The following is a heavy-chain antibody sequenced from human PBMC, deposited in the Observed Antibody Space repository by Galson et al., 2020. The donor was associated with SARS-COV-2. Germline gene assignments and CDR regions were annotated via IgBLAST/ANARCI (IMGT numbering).Heavy chain of an antibody. D-gene: IGHD2-21*02. CDR2: IIPIFGTA. CDR3: ARAGYCGNSDPYYYYGMDV. V-gene: IGHV1-69*13. J-gene: IGHJ6*02. CDR1: GGTFSSYA. Sequence: SVKVSCKASGGTFSSYAISWVRQAPGQGLEWMEGIIPIFGTANYAQKFQGRVTITADESTSTAYMELSSLRSEDTAVYYCARAGYCGNSDPYYYYGMDVWGQGTTVTVSS.